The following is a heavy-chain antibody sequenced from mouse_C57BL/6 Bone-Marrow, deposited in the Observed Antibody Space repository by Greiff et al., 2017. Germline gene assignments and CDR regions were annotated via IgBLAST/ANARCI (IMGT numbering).Heavy chain of an antibody. D-gene: IGHD2-4*01. CDR1: GYTFTSHW. V-gene: IGHV1-56*01. Sequence: VQLQQSGPELVRPGASVKISCKAPGYTFTSHWMQWVRQRPGQGLEWIGEIFPGSGSTYYNEKFKGKATLTVDTSSSTAYMQLSSLTSEDSAVYFCERFHDYEGRDYFDYWGQGTTLTVSS. J-gene: IGHJ2*01. CDR3: ERFHDYEGRDYFDY. CDR2: IFPGSGST.